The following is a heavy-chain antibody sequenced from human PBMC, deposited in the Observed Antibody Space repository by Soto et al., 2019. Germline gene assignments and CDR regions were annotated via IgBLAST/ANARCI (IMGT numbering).Heavy chain of an antibody. D-gene: IGHD2-8*02. Sequence: EVQLLDSGGGLVQPGGSLRLSCAASEFTFSSYAMSWVRQAPGKGLEWVSGIDKSAESAFYADSVKGRFTISSDNSKNTLYLQMNSLRVEDTAVYYCAKAGGVIDDTTVYRQIDYWGQGTLVTVSS. J-gene: IGHJ4*02. CDR3: AKAGGVIDDTTVYRQIDY. V-gene: IGHV3-23*01. CDR1: EFTFSSYA. CDR2: IDKSAESA.